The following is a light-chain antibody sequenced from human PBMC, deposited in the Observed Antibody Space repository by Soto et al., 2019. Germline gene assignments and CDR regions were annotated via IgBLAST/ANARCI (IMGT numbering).Light chain of an antibody. J-gene: IGKJ1*01. CDR3: QQTYITPPWT. CDR1: QSIRRF. Sequence: DIQMTQSPSSLSASVGDRVTITCRASQSIRRFLNWYQQKSGKPPQLLIYAASSLQSGVPSRFSGSGSGTDFPLTISSLQPEDFATYYRQQTYITPPWTFGQGSKVEIK. V-gene: IGKV1-39*01. CDR2: AAS.